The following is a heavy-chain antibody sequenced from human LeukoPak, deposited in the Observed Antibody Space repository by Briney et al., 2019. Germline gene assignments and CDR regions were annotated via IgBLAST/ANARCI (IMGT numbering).Heavy chain of an antibody. J-gene: IGHJ4*02. Sequence: GGSLRLSCAASGFTFSYSAMSWVRQAPGKGLKWVSAISGSGATTSYADSVQGRFTVSRDNSKNTLYLQMNNLGPEDTARYYCAKGSATMIVVIWEDWGQGTLVAVSS. CDR1: GFTFSYSA. CDR3: AKGSATMIVVIWED. CDR2: ISGSGATT. D-gene: IGHD3-22*01. V-gene: IGHV3-23*01.